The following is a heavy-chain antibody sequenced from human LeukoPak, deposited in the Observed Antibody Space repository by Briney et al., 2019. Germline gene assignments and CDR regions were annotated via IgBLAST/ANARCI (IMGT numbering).Heavy chain of an antibody. Sequence: GGSLRLSCAASGFTFSSYATSWVRQAPGKGLEWVSAISGSGGSTYYADSVKGRFTISRDNSKNTLYLQMNSLRAEDTAVYYCAKLPRYDYVWGSYNDYWGQGTLVTVSS. CDR1: GFTFSSYA. CDR2: ISGSGGST. CDR3: AKLPRYDYVWGSYNDY. V-gene: IGHV3-23*01. D-gene: IGHD3-16*01. J-gene: IGHJ4*02.